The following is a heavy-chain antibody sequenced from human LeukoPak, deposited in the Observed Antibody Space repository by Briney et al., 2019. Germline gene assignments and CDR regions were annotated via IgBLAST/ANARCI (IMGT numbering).Heavy chain of an antibody. CDR1: GFPFDDYG. Sequence: GGSLRLSCVASGFPFDDYGMFWVRQSPGKGLEWVSSISWNSGIIDYADSVKGRFTISRDNAKNTLYLQMNSLRAEDTAVYYCAKDLMKIAAAGRDAFDIWGQGTMVTVSS. CDR3: AKDLMKIAAAGRDAFDI. CDR2: ISWNSGII. D-gene: IGHD6-13*01. V-gene: IGHV3-9*01. J-gene: IGHJ3*02.